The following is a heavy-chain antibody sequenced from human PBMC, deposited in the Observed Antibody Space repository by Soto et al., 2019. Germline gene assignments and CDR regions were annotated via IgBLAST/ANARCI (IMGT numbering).Heavy chain of an antibody. CDR2: ISSSSSYT. CDR1: GFTFSDYY. CDR3: ARGIVGAPNWFDP. V-gene: IGHV3-11*06. Sequence: GGSLRLSCAASGFTFSDYYMSWIRQAPGKGLEWVSYISSSSSYTNYADSVKGRFTISRDNAKNSLYLQMNSLRAEDTAVYYCARGIVGAPNWFDPWGQGTLVTVSS. D-gene: IGHD1-26*01. J-gene: IGHJ5*02.